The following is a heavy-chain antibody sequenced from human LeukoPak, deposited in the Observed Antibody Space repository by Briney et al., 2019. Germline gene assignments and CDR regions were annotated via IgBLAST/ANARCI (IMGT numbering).Heavy chain of an antibody. CDR1: GGPISSYY. Sequence: SETLSLTCTVPGGPISSYYWTSIRQPAPKGLEWIGRIYTSGSTNYNPSLKSRVTMSVETSKNTFSLNLGSVTAAATVVYYCARGGSDWCSSTSCYNLEDLFYMDVWGKGTTVTISS. J-gene: IGHJ6*03. V-gene: IGHV4-4*07. CDR2: IYTSGST. D-gene: IGHD2-2*02. CDR3: ARGGSDWCSSTSCYNLEDLFYMDV.